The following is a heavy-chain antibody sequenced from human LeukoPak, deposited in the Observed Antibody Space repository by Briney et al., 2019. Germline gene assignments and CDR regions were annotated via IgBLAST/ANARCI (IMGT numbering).Heavy chain of an antibody. J-gene: IGHJ3*02. Sequence: PSETLSLTCTVSGGSISSYYWSWIRQPPGKGLEWIGYIYYSGSTNYNPSLKSRVTISVDTSKNQFSLKLSSVTAADTAVYYCARGPITFGGVIDGAFDIWGQGTMVTVSS. CDR1: GGSISSYY. D-gene: IGHD3-16*01. V-gene: IGHV4-59*01. CDR3: ARGPITFGGVIDGAFDI. CDR2: IYYSGST.